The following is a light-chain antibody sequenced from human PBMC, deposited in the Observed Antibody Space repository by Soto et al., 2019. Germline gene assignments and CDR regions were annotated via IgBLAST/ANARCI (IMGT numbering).Light chain of an antibody. Sequence: QLVLTQSPSASASLGASVKLTCTLSSGHGNYVIAWHQQQPGKGPRYLMKVKSDGSHNKGDGIPDRFSGSSSGAERYLAISSLQSEDEADYYCQTWDTGIVVFGGGTKLTVI. V-gene: IGLV4-69*01. CDR3: QTWDTGIVV. CDR1: SGHGNYV. J-gene: IGLJ2*01. CDR2: VKSDGSH.